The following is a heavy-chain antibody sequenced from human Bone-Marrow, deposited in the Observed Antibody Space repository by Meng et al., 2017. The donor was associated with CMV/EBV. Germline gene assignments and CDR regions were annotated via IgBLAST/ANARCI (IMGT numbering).Heavy chain of an antibody. J-gene: IGHJ6*02. CDR1: GFTFSSYA. V-gene: IGHV3-23*01. CDR2: ISGSGGST. Sequence: GESLKISCAASGFTFSSYAMSWVRQAPGKGLEWVSAISGSGGSTYYADSVKGRFTISRDNSKNTLYLQMNSLRAEDTAVYYCAKVHMLGPYYYYYYGMDVWGQRPTVTVYS. CDR3: AKVHMLGPYYYYYYGMDV. D-gene: IGHD2-8*01.